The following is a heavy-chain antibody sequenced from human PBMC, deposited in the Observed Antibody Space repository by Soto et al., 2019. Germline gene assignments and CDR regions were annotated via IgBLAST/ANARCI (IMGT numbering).Heavy chain of an antibody. CDR3: ARHLSGNYSGQDD. CDR2: IYYSGST. J-gene: IGHJ6*02. Sequence: PSETLSLTCTVSGGSISSYYWSWIRRPPGKGLEWIGYIYYSGSTSYTPSLKSRVTISVDTSKNQFSLKLSSVTAADTAVYYCARHLSGNYSGQDDWGPGTTVTVSS. CDR1: GGSISSYY. V-gene: IGHV4-59*08. D-gene: IGHD3-10*01.